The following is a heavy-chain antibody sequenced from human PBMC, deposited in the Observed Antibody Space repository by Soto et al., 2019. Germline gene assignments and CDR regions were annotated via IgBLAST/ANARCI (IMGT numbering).Heavy chain of an antibody. CDR2: ISSSSSYI. D-gene: IGHD3-10*01. V-gene: IGHV3-21*01. CDR1: GFTFSSYS. J-gene: IGHJ4*02. Sequence: TGGSLRLCCAASGFTFSSYSMNWVRQAPGKGLEWVSSISSSSSYIYYADSVKGRFTISRDNAKNSLYLQMNSLRAEDTAVYYCARERGASFDYWGQGTLVTVSS. CDR3: ARERGASFDY.